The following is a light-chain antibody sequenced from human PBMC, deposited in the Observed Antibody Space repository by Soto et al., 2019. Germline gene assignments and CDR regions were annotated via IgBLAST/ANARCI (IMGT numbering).Light chain of an antibody. J-gene: IGKJ4*01. CDR3: QQSANWPPLT. V-gene: IGKV3-11*01. Sequence: EIVLTQSPATLSLSPGDRATLSCRASQSISTFLAWYQQKPGQSPRLLIYDASNRATGIPARFSGSGSGTDFTLTITSLEPEDFAVYYCQQSANWPPLTFGGGTKVEIK. CDR2: DAS. CDR1: QSISTF.